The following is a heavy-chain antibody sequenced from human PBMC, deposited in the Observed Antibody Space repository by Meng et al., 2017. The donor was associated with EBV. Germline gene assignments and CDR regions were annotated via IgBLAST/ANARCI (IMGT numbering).Heavy chain of an antibody. J-gene: IGHJ4*02. CDR1: GYTFTGYY. CDR2: INPNSGGT. V-gene: IGHV1-2*04. CDR3: ARDRALEYSHYGELDY. D-gene: IGHD3-10*01. Sequence: QVQLVQSGAEVKKPGASVKVSCKASGYTFTGYYMHWVRQAPGQGLEWMGWINPNSGGTNYAQKFQGWVTMTRDTSISTAYMELSRLRSDDTAVYYCARDRALEYSHYGELDYWGQGTLVTVSS.